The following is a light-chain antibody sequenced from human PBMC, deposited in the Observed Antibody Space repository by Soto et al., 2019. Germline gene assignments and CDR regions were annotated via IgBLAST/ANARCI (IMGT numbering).Light chain of an antibody. CDR2: EVS. V-gene: IGLV2-18*02. CDR1: SSDVGSYNR. J-gene: IGLJ1*01. CDR3: SSFTSSRTYV. Sequence: QSALTQPPSVSGSPGHAVAISCTGTSSDVGSYNRVAWYQQSPGTAPKLMIYEVSNRPSGVPDRFSGSKSGNTASLTISGLQAEDEADYYCSSFTSSRTYVFGTGTKVTVL.